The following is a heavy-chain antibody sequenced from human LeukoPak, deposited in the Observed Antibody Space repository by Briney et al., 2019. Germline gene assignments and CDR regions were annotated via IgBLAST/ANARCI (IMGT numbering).Heavy chain of an antibody. CDR1: GFTCSNYE. D-gene: IGHD3-3*01. V-gene: IGHV3-48*03. CDR3: ARVVLYYDFWSAYFHD. CDR2: ISISGNSI. J-gene: IGHJ4*02. Sequence: GGSLRLSCAVSGFTCSNYEMNWVRQAPGKGLEWVSYISISGNSIYYADSVKGRFTLSRDNSKNTLYLQMNSLRAEDTAVYYCARVVLYYDFWSAYFHDWGQGTLVTVSS.